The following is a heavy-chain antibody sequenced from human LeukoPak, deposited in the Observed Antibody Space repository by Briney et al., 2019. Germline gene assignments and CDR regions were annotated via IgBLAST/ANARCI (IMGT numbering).Heavy chain of an antibody. CDR1: GYTFSNYG. J-gene: IGHJ4*02. CDR3: ARGLVRGVIGF. Sequence: ASVKVSCKASGYTFSNYGVTWVRQAPGQGLEWMGWISAYNGNTNYAQKLQGRVTMTTDTSTTTAYMELRSLRSDDTAVYYCARGLVRGVIGFWGQGTLVTVSS. CDR2: ISAYNGNT. V-gene: IGHV1-18*01. D-gene: IGHD3-10*01.